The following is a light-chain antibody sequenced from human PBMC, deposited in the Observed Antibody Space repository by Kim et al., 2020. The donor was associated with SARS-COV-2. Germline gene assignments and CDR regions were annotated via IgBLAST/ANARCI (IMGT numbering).Light chain of an antibody. Sequence: SVSQGESDPLPRRPSQSCRNPFAWLQQNPAEAPRLLLFETPHRPTGTPARFSGSGSGTALTLPISSLAPEDFAVYYCQQRYNWPLTFGGGTKLEI. CDR3: QQRYNWPLT. V-gene: IGKV3-11*01. J-gene: IGKJ4*01. CDR1: QSCRNP. CDR2: ETP.